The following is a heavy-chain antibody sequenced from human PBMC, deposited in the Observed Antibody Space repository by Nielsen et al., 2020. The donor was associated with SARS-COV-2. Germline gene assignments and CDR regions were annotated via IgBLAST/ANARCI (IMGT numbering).Heavy chain of an antibody. CDR3: AKDQYSSSWYKSYYYYGMDV. J-gene: IGHJ6*02. CDR2: ISGSGGST. D-gene: IGHD6-13*01. V-gene: IGHV3-23*01. Sequence: VRQMPGKGLEWVSAISGSGGSTYYADSVKGRFTISRDNSKNTLYLQMNSLRAEDTAVYYCAKDQYSSSWYKSYYYYGMDVWGQGTTVTVSS.